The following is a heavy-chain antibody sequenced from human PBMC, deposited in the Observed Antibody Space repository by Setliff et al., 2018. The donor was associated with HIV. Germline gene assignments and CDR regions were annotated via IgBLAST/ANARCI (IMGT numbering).Heavy chain of an antibody. Sequence: KVSCKASGVNFNNYILSWVRQAPGEGLEWMGGITPFFRTPKYAQKFQGRVTITTDESTSTAYMELSSLRSEDTAVYYCARGMAVAGDSPDYWGQGTLVTVSS. CDR3: ARGMAVAGDSPDY. CDR1: GVNFNNYI. V-gene: IGHV1-69*05. CDR2: ITPFFRTP. D-gene: IGHD2-15*01. J-gene: IGHJ4*02.